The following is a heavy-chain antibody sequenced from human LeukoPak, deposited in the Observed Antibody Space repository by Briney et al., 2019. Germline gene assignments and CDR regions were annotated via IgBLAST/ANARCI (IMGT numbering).Heavy chain of an antibody. CDR3: ARARYSGSYNFDY. J-gene: IGHJ4*02. CDR2: IKQDGSEK. V-gene: IGHV3-7*01. CDR1: GFTFSSYW. D-gene: IGHD3-10*01. Sequence: GGSLRLSCAASGFTFSSYWTSWVRQAPGKGLEWVANIKQDGSEKYYVDSVKGRFTTSRDNAKNSLYLQMNSLRAEDTAVYYCARARYSGSYNFDYWGQGTLVTVSS.